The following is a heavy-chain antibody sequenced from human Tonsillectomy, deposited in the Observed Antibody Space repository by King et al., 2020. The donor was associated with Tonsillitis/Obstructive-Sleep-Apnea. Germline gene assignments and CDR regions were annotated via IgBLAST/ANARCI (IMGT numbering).Heavy chain of an antibody. CDR1: GFTVSSNY. Sequence: VQLVESGGGLVQPGGSLRLSCAASGFTVSSNYMTWVRQAPGKGLEWVSVIYIGGSTYYADSVKGRFTISRDNSKNTLYLQMNSLRAGDTAVYYCARGDFWSGYYYFDYWGQGTLVTVSS. J-gene: IGHJ4*02. D-gene: IGHD3-3*01. V-gene: IGHV3-66*01. CDR2: IYIGGST. CDR3: ARGDFWSGYYYFDY.